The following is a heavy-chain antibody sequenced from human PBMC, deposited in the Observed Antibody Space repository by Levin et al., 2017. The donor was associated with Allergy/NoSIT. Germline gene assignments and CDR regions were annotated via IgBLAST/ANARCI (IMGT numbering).Heavy chain of an antibody. D-gene: IGHD6-13*01. CDR1: GFTFSSYA. J-gene: IGHJ4*02. CDR2: ISSDGSNK. CDR3: AKRGNWYSSSWMPRGLLGFDY. Sequence: SCAASGFTFSSYAMHWVRQAPGKGLEWVAVISSDGSNKYYADSVKGRFTISRDNSKNTLYLQMNSLRTEDTAVYYCAKRGNWYSSSWMPRGLLGFDYCGQGTLVTVSS. V-gene: IGHV3-30*18.